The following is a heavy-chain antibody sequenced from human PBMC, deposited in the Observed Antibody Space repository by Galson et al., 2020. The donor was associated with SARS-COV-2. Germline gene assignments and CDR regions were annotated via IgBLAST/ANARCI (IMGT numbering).Heavy chain of an antibody. J-gene: IGHJ3*02. D-gene: IGHD4-17*01. V-gene: IGHV5-51*01. Sequence: GESLKISCKGSGYSFTSYWIGSVRQMPGKGLEWMGIIYPGDSDTRYSPSFQGQVTISADKSISTAYLQWSSLKASDTAMYYCARHRLYGGNPHDAFDIWGQGTMVTVSS. CDR2: IYPGDSDT. CDR1: GYSFTSYW. CDR3: ARHRLYGGNPHDAFDI.